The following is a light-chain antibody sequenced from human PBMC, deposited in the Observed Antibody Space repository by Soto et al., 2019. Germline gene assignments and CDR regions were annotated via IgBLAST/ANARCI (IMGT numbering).Light chain of an antibody. CDR2: DAS. V-gene: IGKV1-5*01. CDR1: QSISNW. J-gene: IGKJ4*01. CDR3: QQYKTYGGI. Sequence: DIQMTQSPSTLSASVGDRVTITCRASQSISNWLAWYQQKPGKAPKLLIYDASSLHNGVPSRFSGSGSGTESTLTISSLQPDDFATYYCQQYKTYGGIFGGGTKVEIK.